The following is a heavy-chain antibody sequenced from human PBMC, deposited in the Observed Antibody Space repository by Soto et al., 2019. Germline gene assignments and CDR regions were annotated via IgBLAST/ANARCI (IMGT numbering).Heavy chain of an antibody. Sequence: PSETLSLTCTVSGGSISSYYWSWIRQPPGKGLEWIGYIYYSGSTNYNPSLKSRVTISVDTSKNQFSLKLSSVTAADTAVYYCARVGPYYDFWSGYFPDWFDPWGQGTLVTVSS. V-gene: IGHV4-59*01. J-gene: IGHJ5*02. D-gene: IGHD3-3*01. CDR2: IYYSGST. CDR1: GGSISSYY. CDR3: ARVGPYYDFWSGYFPDWFDP.